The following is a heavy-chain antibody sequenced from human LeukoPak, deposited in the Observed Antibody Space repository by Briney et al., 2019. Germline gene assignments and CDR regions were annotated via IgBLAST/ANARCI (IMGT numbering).Heavy chain of an antibody. D-gene: IGHD3-16*02. V-gene: IGHV4-34*01. J-gene: IGHJ4*02. Sequence: PSETLSLTCAVYGGSFSGYYWSWIRQPPGKGLEWIGEINHSGSTNYNPSLKSRVTISVDASKNQFSLKLSSVTAADTAVYYWARGSDYDYVWGSYRPKKTIDYWGQGTLVTVSS. CDR2: INHSGST. CDR1: GGSFSGYY. CDR3: ARGSDYDYVWGSYRPKKTIDY.